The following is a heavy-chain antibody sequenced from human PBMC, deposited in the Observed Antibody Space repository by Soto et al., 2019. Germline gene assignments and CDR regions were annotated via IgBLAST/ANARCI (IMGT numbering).Heavy chain of an antibody. V-gene: IGHV1-18*04. CDR3: ARDKSIVATGGAAAGSVEDYYYGMDV. CDR1: GYTFTSYG. J-gene: IGHJ6*02. CDR2: ISAYNGNT. Sequence: EASVKVSCKASGYTFTSYGISWVRQAPGQGLEWMGWISAYNGNTNYAQKLQGRVTMTTDTSTSTAYMELRSLRSDDTAVYYCARDKSIVATGGAAAGSVEDYYYGMDVWGQGTTVTVSS. D-gene: IGHD6-13*01.